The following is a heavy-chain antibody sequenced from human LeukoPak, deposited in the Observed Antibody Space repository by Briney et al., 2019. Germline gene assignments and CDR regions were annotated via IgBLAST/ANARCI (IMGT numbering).Heavy chain of an antibody. CDR1: GGSISSHY. Sequence: SSETLSLTRTVSGGSISSHYWSWIRQSPGKGLEWIGYIYYSGSTNYNPSLKSRVTISVDTSKNQFSLKLSSVTAADTAVYYCARGEMATIEDAFDIWGQGTMVTVSS. V-gene: IGHV4-59*11. J-gene: IGHJ3*02. CDR2: IYYSGST. D-gene: IGHD5-24*01. CDR3: ARGEMATIEDAFDI.